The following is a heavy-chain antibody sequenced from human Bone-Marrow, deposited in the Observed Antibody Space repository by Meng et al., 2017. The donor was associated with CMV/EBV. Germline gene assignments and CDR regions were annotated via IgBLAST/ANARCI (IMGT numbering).Heavy chain of an antibody. CDR1: GFTFDDSN. J-gene: IGHJ4*02. V-gene: IGHV3-43*01. D-gene: IGHD3/OR15-3a*01. Sequence: GGSLRLSCAASGFTFDDSNMHWVCQPPGKGLEWVSFITWDGGSRNYADSVKGRFTISRDNSKNSLFLQMNSLRADDTALYYCVKGGNDFWGWGQGTLVTVSS. CDR3: VKGGNDFWG. CDR2: ITWDGGSR.